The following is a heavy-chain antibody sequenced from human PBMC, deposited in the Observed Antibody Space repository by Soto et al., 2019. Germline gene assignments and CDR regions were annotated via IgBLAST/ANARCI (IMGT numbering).Heavy chain of an antibody. J-gene: IGHJ6*02. Sequence: ASVKVSCKASGYTFTSYAMHWVRQAPGQRLEWMGWINAGNGNTKYSQKFQGRVTITRDTSASTAYMELSSLRSEDTAVYYCARDSRAGYYYYYGMDVWGQGTTVTVSS. CDR3: ARDSRAGYYYYYGMDV. CDR2: INAGNGNT. D-gene: IGHD3-10*01. V-gene: IGHV1-3*01. CDR1: GYTFTSYA.